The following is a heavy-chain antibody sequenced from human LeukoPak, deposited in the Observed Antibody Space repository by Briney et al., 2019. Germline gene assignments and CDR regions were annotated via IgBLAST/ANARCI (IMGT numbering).Heavy chain of an antibody. CDR1: GGSASSYN. V-gene: IGHV4-59*02. CDR2: IDYSGST. D-gene: IGHD3-22*01. CDR3: ARTYNYDTIGYYFDY. Sequence: SETLSLTCTVSGGSASSYNWSWGWHPPAPGQERNGYIDYSGSTSYNPSLRSRVTISLDTSKTPFSLTLNSVTAADTAVYYCARTYNYDTIGYYFDYWGQGILVTVSS. J-gene: IGHJ4*02.